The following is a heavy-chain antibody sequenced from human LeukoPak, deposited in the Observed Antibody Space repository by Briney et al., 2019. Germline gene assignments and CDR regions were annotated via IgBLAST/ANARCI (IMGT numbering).Heavy chain of an antibody. Sequence: SGTLSLTCVVSGGSISSPYWWSWVRQPPGKGLEWIGEVYHSGSTSYTPSLKSRVTISVDKSKNQFSLKLSSVTAADTAVYYCARDRYIFAGPDAYYYMDVWGKGTTVTISS. CDR1: GGSISSPYW. J-gene: IGHJ6*03. V-gene: IGHV4-4*02. D-gene: IGHD5-18*01. CDR3: ARDRYIFAGPDAYYYMDV. CDR2: VYHSGST.